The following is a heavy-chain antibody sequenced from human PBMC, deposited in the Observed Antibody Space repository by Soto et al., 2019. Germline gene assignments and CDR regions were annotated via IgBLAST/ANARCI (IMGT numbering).Heavy chain of an antibody. D-gene: IGHD1-20*01. CDR3: ACLYNWNGWSDY. CDR1: GVSITSYY. Sequence: QVQLQESGPGLVKPSETLSLTCTVSGVSITSYYWSWIRQPAGKGLEWIGRIYSSESTNYNPSLKSRVTMSIDTSKNQFSLKLSSVTAADTAVYYCACLYNWNGWSDYWGQGTLVTVSS. J-gene: IGHJ4*02. CDR2: IYSSEST. V-gene: IGHV4-4*07.